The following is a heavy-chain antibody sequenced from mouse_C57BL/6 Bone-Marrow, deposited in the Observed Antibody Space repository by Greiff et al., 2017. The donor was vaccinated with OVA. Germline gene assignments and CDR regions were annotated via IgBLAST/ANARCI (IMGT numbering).Heavy chain of an antibody. CDR1: GFTFSDSY. V-gene: IGHV5-16*01. CDR2: INYDGSST. J-gene: IGHJ1*03. Sequence: EVQLVESEGGLVQPGSSMKLSCTASGFTFSDSYMAWVRQVPEKGLEWVANINYDGSSTYYLDSLKSRFIISRDNAKNILYLQMSSLKSEDTATYDCAIVYGSSYWYFDVWGTGTTVTVSS. D-gene: IGHD1-1*01. CDR3: AIVYGSSYWYFDV.